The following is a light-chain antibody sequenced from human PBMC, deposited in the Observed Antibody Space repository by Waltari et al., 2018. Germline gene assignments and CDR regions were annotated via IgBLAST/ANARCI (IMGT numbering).Light chain of an antibody. Sequence: SYELTQPPSVSVSPGQTASITCSGDTLGDKYACWYQQKPGQSPVLVVYQGSKRPSGIPERVSGSNSGNTATLTISGTQAMDEADYYCQAWDSSTVVFGGGTKLTVL. CDR1: TLGDKY. V-gene: IGLV3-1*01. CDR2: QGS. J-gene: IGLJ2*01. CDR3: QAWDSSTVV.